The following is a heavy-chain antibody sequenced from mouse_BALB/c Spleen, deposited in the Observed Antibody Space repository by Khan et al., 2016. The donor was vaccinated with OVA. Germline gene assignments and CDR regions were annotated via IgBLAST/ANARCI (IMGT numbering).Heavy chain of an antibody. J-gene: IGHJ4*01. CDR3: ARENYYGRTCYAMDY. V-gene: IGHV1S41*01. D-gene: IGHD1-1*01. Sequence: DLVKPGASVTLSCKASGYTFTSYWINWIKQRPGQGLEWIGRIAPGSGSSSYTEMFKGKGTLTLDTSSSTAYIQLSCLSSEDSAVDFCARENYYGRTCYAMDYWGQGTSVTVSS. CDR1: GYTFTSYW. CDR2: IAPGSGSS.